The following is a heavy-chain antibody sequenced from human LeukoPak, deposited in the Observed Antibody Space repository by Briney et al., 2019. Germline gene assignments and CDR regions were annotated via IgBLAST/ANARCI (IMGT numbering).Heavy chain of an antibody. Sequence: SETLSLTCTVSGHSISSSSYYWGCIRQPPGKGLERIGTIYDSASTYYNPSRKSRVTISVDTSKNQFSLKLSSVTAADMAVYYCARAIAAAGPISIDYWGQGTLVTVSS. D-gene: IGHD6-13*01. CDR3: ARAIAAAGPISIDY. CDR1: GHSISSSSYY. CDR2: IYDSAST. V-gene: IGHV4-39*07. J-gene: IGHJ4*02.